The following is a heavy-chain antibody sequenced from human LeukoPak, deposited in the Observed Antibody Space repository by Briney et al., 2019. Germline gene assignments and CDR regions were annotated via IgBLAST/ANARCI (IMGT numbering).Heavy chain of an antibody. D-gene: IGHD3-16*01. V-gene: IGHV3-21*01. CDR2: IGGSSSFV. J-gene: IGHJ4*02. Sequence: GGSLRLSCAASGFTFRTYTMNWVRQAPGKGLEWVSSIGGSSSFVFYADSVKGRCTISRDNAKNSLYLQMNSLRVEDTAMYYCARVQGERRDYWGQGTLVTVSS. CDR3: ARVQGERRDY. CDR1: GFTFRTYT.